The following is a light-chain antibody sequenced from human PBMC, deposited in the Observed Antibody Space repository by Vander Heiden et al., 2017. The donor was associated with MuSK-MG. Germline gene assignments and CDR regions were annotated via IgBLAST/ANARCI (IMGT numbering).Light chain of an antibody. Sequence: GDRVTITCRASQSISTYLAWYQQKPGKAPKLLIYKASSLESGVPSRFSGSGSGTEFTLTISSLQPDDFATYYCQQYNSYWTFGQGTKVEIK. CDR3: QQYNSYWT. CDR2: KAS. CDR1: QSISTY. J-gene: IGKJ1*01. V-gene: IGKV1-5*03.